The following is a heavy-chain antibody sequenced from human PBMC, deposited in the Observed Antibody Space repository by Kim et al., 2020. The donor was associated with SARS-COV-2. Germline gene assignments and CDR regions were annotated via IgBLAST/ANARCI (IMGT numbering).Heavy chain of an antibody. CDR1: GFTFSSYG. Sequence: GGSLRLSCAASGFTFSSYGMHWVRQAPGKGLEWVAVIWYDGSNKYYADSVKGRFTISRDNSKNTLYLQMNSLRAEDTAVYYCAIYGLSGNSVPDYWGQGTLVTVSS. D-gene: IGHD2-21*02. CDR3: AIYGLSGNSVPDY. V-gene: IGHV3-33*01. CDR2: IWYDGSNK. J-gene: IGHJ4*02.